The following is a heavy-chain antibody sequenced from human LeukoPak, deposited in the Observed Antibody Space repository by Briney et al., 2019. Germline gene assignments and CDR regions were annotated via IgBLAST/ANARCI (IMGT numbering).Heavy chain of an antibody. CDR3: ARALYYYGSGSYRGGGAHFDY. Sequence: GSLRLSCAASGFTFSSYSMNWVRQPPGKGLEWIGSIYYSGSTYYNPSLKSRVTISVDTSKNQFSLKLSSVTAADTAVYYCARALYYYGSGSYRGGGAHFDYWGQGTLVTVSS. CDR1: GFTFSSYS. J-gene: IGHJ4*02. D-gene: IGHD3-10*01. CDR2: IYYSGST. V-gene: IGHV4-39*07.